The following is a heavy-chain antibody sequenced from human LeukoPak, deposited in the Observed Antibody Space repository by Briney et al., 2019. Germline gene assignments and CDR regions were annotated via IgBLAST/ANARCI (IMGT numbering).Heavy chain of an antibody. J-gene: IGHJ4*02. CDR2: ISGSGSNT. Sequence: PGGSPRLSCAASGFTFSSYAMSWVRQAPGKGLEWVSSISGSGSNTFYADSVKGRFTISRDNSKNTLYLQMNSLRAEDTAAYHCAKGRNEDGDAALNYWGQGTLVTVSS. D-gene: IGHD4-17*01. V-gene: IGHV3-23*01. CDR3: AKGRNEDGDAALNY. CDR1: GFTFSSYA.